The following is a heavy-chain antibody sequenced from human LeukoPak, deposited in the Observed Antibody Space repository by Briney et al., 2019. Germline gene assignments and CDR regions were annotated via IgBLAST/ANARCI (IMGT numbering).Heavy chain of an antibody. J-gene: IGHJ4*02. CDR3: ARGPDYGARLDYFDY. V-gene: IGHV3-7*01. D-gene: IGHD4-17*01. CDR2: IKQDGSQ. Sequence: PGGSLRLSCAASGFTFGRHWMSWVRQAPGKGLEWVANIKQDGSQDYVGSVKGRFIISRDNAKNSLYLQMNSLRAEDTAVYSCARGPDYGARLDYFDYWGQGTLVTVSS. CDR1: GFTFGRHW.